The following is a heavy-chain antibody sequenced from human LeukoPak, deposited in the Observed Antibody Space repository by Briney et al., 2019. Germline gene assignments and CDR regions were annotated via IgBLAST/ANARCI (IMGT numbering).Heavy chain of an antibody. V-gene: IGHV3-7*01. CDR2: IKQDGSEK. CDR3: ARDLATVTTYGPFDY. D-gene: IGHD4-17*01. J-gene: IGHJ4*02. CDR1: GFTFSSYW. Sequence: GGSLRLSRAASGFTFSSYWMSWVRQAPGKGLEWVANIKQDGSEKYYVDSVKGRFTISRDNAKNSLYLQMNSLRAEDTAVYYCARDLATVTTYGPFDYWGQGTLVTVSS.